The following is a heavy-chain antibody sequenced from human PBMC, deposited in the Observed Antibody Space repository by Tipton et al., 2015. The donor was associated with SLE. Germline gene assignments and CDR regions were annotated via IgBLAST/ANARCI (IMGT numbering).Heavy chain of an antibody. V-gene: IGHV3-30*03. D-gene: IGHD6-19*01. CDR3: ARDHQQWLVGGYAFDI. Sequence: SLRLSCAASGFTFSSYGMHWVRQAPGKGLEWVAVISYDGSNKYYADSVKGRFTISRDNSKNTLYLQMNSLRAEDTAVYYCARDHQQWLVGGYAFDIWGQGTMVTVSS. J-gene: IGHJ3*02. CDR2: ISYDGSNK. CDR1: GFTFSSYG.